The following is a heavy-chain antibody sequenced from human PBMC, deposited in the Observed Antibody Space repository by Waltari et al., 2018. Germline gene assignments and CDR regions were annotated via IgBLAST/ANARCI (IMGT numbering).Heavy chain of an antibody. D-gene: IGHD1-7*01. CDR3: AKRGNYIDNWFDP. Sequence: EVHLLESGGGLVQPGGSLSTSCAASGFPLSNYAMNWVRQAPGKGLEWVSTISGSGGSTYYADSVKGRFTISRDNSKNTLYLQKNSLRAEDTAVYYCAKRGNYIDNWFDPWGQGTLVTVSS. V-gene: IGHV3-23*01. CDR1: GFPLSNYA. J-gene: IGHJ5*02. CDR2: ISGSGGST.